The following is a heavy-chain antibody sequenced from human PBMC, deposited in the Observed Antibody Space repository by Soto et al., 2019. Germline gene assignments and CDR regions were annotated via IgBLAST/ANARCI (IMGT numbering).Heavy chain of an antibody. CDR1: GYSFTSFW. J-gene: IGHJ6*02. V-gene: IGHV5-10-1*01. D-gene: IGHD2-21*02. CDR2: IDPSDSYT. Sequence: GESLKISCKSSGYSFTSFWNSWVRQMTLQAMGWMPRIDPSDSYTHYSPSFQGRVTISADKSISTAYLQWSSLKASDTDMYYCATNLLAYCGGACPGLYDYGMAVWGQGTTVTVSS. CDR3: ATNLLAYCGGACPGLYDYGMAV.